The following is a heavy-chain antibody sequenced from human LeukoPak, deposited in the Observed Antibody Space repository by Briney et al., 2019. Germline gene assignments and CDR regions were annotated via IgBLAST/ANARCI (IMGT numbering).Heavy chain of an antibody. CDR2: ISTYYGNT. V-gene: IGHV1-18*01. D-gene: IGHD6-19*01. CDR1: GYTFTSCG. J-gene: IGHJ4*02. Sequence: ASVKVSCKASGYTFTSCGISWVRQAPGQGLEWMGWISTYYGNTNYAQKLQGRVTMTTDTSTSTAYMELRNLRSDDTAVYYCARGGQWLVPILNFDYWGQGTLVTVSS. CDR3: ARGGQWLVPILNFDY.